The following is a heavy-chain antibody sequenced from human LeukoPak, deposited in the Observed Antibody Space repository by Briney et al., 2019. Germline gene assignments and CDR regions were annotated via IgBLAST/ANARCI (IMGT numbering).Heavy chain of an antibody. CDR3: AKGYCSSTSCYWGIFDY. J-gene: IGHJ4*02. CDR1: GFTVSSNY. CDR2: IYSGGST. Sequence: HSGGSLRLSCAASGFTVSSNYMSWVRQAPGKGLEWVSVIYSGGSTYYADSVKGRFTISRDNSKNTLYLQMNSLRAEDTAVYYCAKGYCSSTSCYWGIFDYWGQGTLVTVSS. D-gene: IGHD2-2*01. V-gene: IGHV3-53*01.